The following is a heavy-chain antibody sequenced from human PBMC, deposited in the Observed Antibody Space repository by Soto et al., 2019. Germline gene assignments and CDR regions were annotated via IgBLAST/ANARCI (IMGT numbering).Heavy chain of an antibody. V-gene: IGHV1-2*04. J-gene: IGHJ6*02. CDR2: INPNSGGT. D-gene: IGHD3-3*01. Sequence: ASVKVSCKASGYTFTGYYMHWVRQAPGQGLEWMGWINPNSGGTNYAQKFQGWVTMTRDTSISTAYMELSRLRSDDTAVYYCASDTYYDFWSGYPNSGYYSGMDVWGQGTTVTVSS. CDR3: ASDTYYDFWSGYPNSGYYSGMDV. CDR1: GYTFTGYY.